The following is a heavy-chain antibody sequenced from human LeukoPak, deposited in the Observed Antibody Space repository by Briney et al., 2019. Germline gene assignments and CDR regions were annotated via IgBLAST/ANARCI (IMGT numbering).Heavy chain of an antibody. CDR1: GFTVSSNY. D-gene: IGHD3-3*01. V-gene: IGHV3-66*01. CDR3: AKALTIFGVVYSDDAFDI. CDR2: IYSGGST. Sequence: PGGSLRLSCAASGFTVSSNYMSWVRQAPGKGLEWVSVIYSGGSTYYADSVKGRFTISRDNSKNTLYLQMNSLRAEDTAVYYCAKALTIFGVVYSDDAFDIWGQGTMVTVSS. J-gene: IGHJ3*02.